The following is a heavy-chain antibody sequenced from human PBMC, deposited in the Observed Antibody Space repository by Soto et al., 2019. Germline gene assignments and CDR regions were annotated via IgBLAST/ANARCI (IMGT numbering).Heavy chain of an antibody. J-gene: IGHJ6*02. Sequence: PSETLSLTCSVSGGSISSGYYYWSWTRQPPGKGLEWIGNIYYSGNTYYNPSLKSRLIISIDTSKNQFSMKVGPVTTADKDEXYCASSSLYGMEVWGQGTXVTVSS. CDR1: GGSISSGYYY. CDR2: IYYSGNT. CDR3: ASSSLYGMEV. V-gene: IGHV4-30-4*02.